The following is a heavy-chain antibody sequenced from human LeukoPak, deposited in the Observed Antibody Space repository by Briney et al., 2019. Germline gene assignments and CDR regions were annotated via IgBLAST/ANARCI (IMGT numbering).Heavy chain of an antibody. CDR3: ARRRDYDILTGYVVGNYFDY. Sequence: GESLKISCKGSGYSFTKYWIGWVRQMPGKGLEWMGIIYPGDSDTRYSPSFQGQVTISADKSISTAYLQWSSLKASDTAMYYCARRRDYDILTGYVVGNYFDYWGQGTLVTVSS. J-gene: IGHJ4*02. CDR2: IYPGDSDT. CDR1: GYSFTKYW. D-gene: IGHD3-9*01. V-gene: IGHV5-51*01.